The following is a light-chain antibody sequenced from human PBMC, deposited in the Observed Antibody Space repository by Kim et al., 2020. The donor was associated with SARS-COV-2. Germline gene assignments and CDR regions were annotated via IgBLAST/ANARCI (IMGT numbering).Light chain of an antibody. J-gene: IGLJ2*01. V-gene: IGLV3-19*01. CDR3: NSRDSSGNHPVV. CDR2: GKN. Sequence: SSELTQDPAVSVALGQTVRITCQGDSLRIYYASWYQQKPGQAPVLVIYGKNNRPSGIPDRFSGSSSGNTASLTITGAQAEDEADYYFNSRDSSGNHPVVF. CDR1: SLRIYY.